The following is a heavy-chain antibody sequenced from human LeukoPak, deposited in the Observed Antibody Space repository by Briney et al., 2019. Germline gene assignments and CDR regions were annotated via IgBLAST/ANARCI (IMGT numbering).Heavy chain of an antibody. D-gene: IGHD5-24*01. V-gene: IGHV4-34*01. CDR2: INHSGST. Sequence: PSETLSLTCAVSGYSISSGYYWSWIRQPPGKGLEWIGEINHSGSTNYNPSLKSRVTISVDTSKNQFSLKLSSVTAADTAVYYCARGDGAFDIWGRGTMVTVSS. CDR1: GYSISSGYY. J-gene: IGHJ3*02. CDR3: ARGDGAFDI.